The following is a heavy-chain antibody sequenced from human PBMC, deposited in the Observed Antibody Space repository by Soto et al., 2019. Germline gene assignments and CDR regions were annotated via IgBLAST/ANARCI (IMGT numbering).Heavy chain of an antibody. D-gene: IGHD3-22*01. J-gene: IGHJ6*02. Sequence: ASVKVSCKASGYTFTSYYMHWVRQAPGQGLEWMGIINPSGGSTSYAQKFQGRVTMTRDTSTSTVYMELSSLRSEDTAVYYCARDREPHADYYDSSGHCAPFCCYYYRMDVGG. V-gene: IGHV1-46*01. CDR2: INPSGGST. CDR1: GYTFTSYY. CDR3: ARDREPHADYYDSSGHCAPFCCYYYRMDV.